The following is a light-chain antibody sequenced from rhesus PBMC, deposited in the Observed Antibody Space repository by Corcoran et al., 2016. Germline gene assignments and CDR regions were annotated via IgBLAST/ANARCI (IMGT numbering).Light chain of an antibody. CDR1: QSTSSG. CDR3: LQSSSSLYS. CDR2: KAS. V-gene: IGKV1-22*01. J-gene: IGKJ2*01. Sequence: DIQMTQSPSSLSASVGDTVTINCGASQSTSSGLNWYQQKPGKTPKLIIKKASNLQSGVPSRFSGSGSGTDFTLTLSSLPPEDFATYYCLQSSSSLYSFCQGTKVEIK.